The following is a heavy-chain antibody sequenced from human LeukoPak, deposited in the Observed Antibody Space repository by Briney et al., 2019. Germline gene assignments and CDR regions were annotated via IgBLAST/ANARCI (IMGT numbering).Heavy chain of an antibody. CDR1: GFTFSSYW. CDR2: INTDGSST. CDR3: SSRGSGSYTGREY. D-gene: IGHD3-22*01. Sequence: GGSLRLSCAASGFTFSSYWMHWVRQAPGKGLFWVSRINTDGSSTNYADSVKGRFTISRDNAKNTLYLQMNRLGAEDTAVDYCSSRGSGSYTGREYWGQGTLVTVSS. V-gene: IGHV3-74*01. J-gene: IGHJ4*02.